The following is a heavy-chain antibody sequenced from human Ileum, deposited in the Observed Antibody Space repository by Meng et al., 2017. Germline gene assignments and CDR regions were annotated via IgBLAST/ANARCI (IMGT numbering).Heavy chain of an antibody. CDR1: GDSVSSGSYY. Sequence: QLQLQESGPGLVKPSETLSLTCPVSGDSVSSGSYYWVWIRQPPGKALEWIGAVYFTGHTYYGPSLTGRGTISVDTSRNQFSLKLNSVTAADTALYFCARHGHFTPDKYYFDYWGQGTLVTVSS. D-gene: IGHD3-3*02. CDR3: ARHGHFTPDKYYFDY. CDR2: VYFTGHT. J-gene: IGHJ4*02. V-gene: IGHV4-39*01.